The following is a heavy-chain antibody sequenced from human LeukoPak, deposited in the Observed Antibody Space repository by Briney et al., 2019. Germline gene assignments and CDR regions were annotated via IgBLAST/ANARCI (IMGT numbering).Heavy chain of an antibody. CDR2: INTNTGNP. V-gene: IGHV7-4-1*02. CDR3: ARDSVGFGELFNFDY. CDR1: GYTFTSYD. D-gene: IGHD3-10*01. J-gene: IGHJ4*02. Sequence: GASVKVSCKASGYTFTSYDINWVRQATGQGLEWMGWINTNTGNPTYAQGFTGRFVFSLDTSVSTAYLQISSLKAEDTAVYYCARDSVGFGELFNFDYWGQGTLVTVSS.